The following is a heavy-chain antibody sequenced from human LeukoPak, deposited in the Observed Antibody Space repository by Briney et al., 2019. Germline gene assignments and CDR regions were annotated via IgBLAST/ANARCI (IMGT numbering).Heavy chain of an antibody. CDR1: GFTFSNYA. J-gene: IGHJ6*04. CDR2: ISSSGSTI. D-gene: IGHD3-10*02. V-gene: IGHV3-48*03. CDR3: AELGITMIGGV. Sequence: GGSLRLSCAASGFTFSNYAMIWVRQAPGKGLEWVSYISSSGSTIYYADSVKGRFTISRDNAKNSLYLQMNSLGAEDTAVYYCAELGITMIGGVWGKGTTVTISS.